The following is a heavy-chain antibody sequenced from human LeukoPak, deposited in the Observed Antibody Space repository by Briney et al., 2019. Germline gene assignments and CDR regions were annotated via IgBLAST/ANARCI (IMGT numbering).Heavy chain of an antibody. V-gene: IGHV4-38-2*02. Sequence: SETLSLTCTVSGYSISSGYYWGWIRQPPGKGLEWIGSIYYSGSTYYNPSLKSRVTISVDTSKNQFSLKLSSVTAADTAVYYCARVSRGNSVGGDYWGQGTLVTVSS. J-gene: IGHJ4*02. D-gene: IGHD4-23*01. CDR2: IYYSGST. CDR3: ARVSRGNSVGGDY. CDR1: GYSISSGYY.